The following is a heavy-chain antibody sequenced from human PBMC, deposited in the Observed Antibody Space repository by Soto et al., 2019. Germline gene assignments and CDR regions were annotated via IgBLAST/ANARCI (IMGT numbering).Heavy chain of an antibody. CDR1: GYTFTGYY. D-gene: IGHD2-15*01. J-gene: IGHJ4*02. CDR2: INPNSGDT. Sequence: QVQLVQSGAEVKKPGASVKVSCKASGYTFTGYYMHWVRQAPGQGLEWMGWINPNSGDTNCAQNFQAWVTMTRDTSISTAYMELSRLRSDDTAVYYCATSRDATSGGLDYWGQGTLVTVSS. V-gene: IGHV1-2*04. CDR3: ATSRDATSGGLDY.